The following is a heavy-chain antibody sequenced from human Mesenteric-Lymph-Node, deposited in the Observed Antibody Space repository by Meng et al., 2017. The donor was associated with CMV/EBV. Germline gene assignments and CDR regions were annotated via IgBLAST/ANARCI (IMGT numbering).Heavy chain of an antibody. Sequence: GGSLRLSCAASGFTFSAYWMYWVRQAPGKGLVWVSRISSDGSTTGYADSVKGRFTISRDNAKNTLYLQMNSLRAEDTAVYYCAKVIGSSSYWGQGTLVTVSS. CDR2: ISSDGSTT. V-gene: IGHV3-74*01. CDR1: GFTFSAYW. CDR3: AKVIGSSSY. D-gene: IGHD6-6*01. J-gene: IGHJ4*02.